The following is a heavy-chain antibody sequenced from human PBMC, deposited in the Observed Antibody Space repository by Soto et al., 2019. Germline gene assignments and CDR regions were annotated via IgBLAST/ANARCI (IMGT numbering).Heavy chain of an antibody. J-gene: IGHJ4*02. D-gene: IGHD2-15*01. CDR2: ISGSGGST. CDR3: AKDKDVVVVAASDY. V-gene: IGHV3-23*01. Sequence: GGSLRLSCAASGFTFSSYAMSWVRQAPGKGLEWVSAISGSGGSTYYADSVKGRFTISRDNSKNTLYLQMNSLRAEDTAVYYCAKDKDVVVVAASDYWGQGTLVTVSS. CDR1: GFTFSSYA.